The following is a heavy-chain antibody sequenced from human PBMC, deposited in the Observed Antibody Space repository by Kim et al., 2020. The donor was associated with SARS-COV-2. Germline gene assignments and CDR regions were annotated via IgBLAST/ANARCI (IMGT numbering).Heavy chain of an antibody. CDR2: ISSNGGST. Sequence: GGLRLSCSASGFTFSSYAMHWVRQAPGKGLEYVSAISSNGGSTYYADSVKGRFTISRDNSKNTLYLQMSSLRAEDTAVYYCVKGSSGYYQNFDYWGQGTLVTVSS. J-gene: IGHJ4*02. CDR3: VKGSSGYYQNFDY. CDR1: GFTFSSYA. D-gene: IGHD3-22*01. V-gene: IGHV3-64D*06.